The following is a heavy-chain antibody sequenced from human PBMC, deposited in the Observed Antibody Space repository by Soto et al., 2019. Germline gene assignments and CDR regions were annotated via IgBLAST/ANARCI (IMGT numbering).Heavy chain of an antibody. CDR2: IYYSGST. Sequence: SETLSLTCTVSGGSISSGGYYWSWIRQHPGKGLEWIGYIYYSGSTYYNPSLKSRVTISVDTSKNQFSLKLSSVTAADTAVYYCARPFGAIDAFDIWGQGTMGTVSS. D-gene: IGHD1-26*01. CDR3: ARPFGAIDAFDI. V-gene: IGHV4-31*03. CDR1: GGSISSGGYY. J-gene: IGHJ3*02.